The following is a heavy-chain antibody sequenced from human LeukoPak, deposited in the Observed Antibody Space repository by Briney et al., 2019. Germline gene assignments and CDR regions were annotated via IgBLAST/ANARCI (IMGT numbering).Heavy chain of an antibody. D-gene: IGHD3-22*01. J-gene: IGHJ4*02. CDR2: ISSSSSYI. CDR1: GFSFSSYW. V-gene: IGHV3-21*01. Sequence: PGGSLRLSCAASGFSFSSYWMSWVRQPPGKGLEWVSSISSSSSYIYYADLVKGRFNISRDNAKNSLYLQMNSLRAEDTAVYYWARLDDSSGYYGDYWGQGTLVTVSS. CDR3: ARLDDSSGYYGDY.